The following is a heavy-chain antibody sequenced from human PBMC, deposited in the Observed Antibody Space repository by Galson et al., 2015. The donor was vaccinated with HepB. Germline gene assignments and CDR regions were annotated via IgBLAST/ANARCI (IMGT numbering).Heavy chain of an antibody. Sequence: SLRLSCAASGFTFSSYAMSWVRQAPGKGLEWVSAISGSGGSTYYADSVKGRFTISRDNAKNSLYLQMNSLRAEDTAVYYCARVSYGTDAFDIWGQGTMVTVSS. CDR2: ISGSGGST. CDR1: GFTFSSYA. CDR3: ARVSYGTDAFDI. V-gene: IGHV3-23*01. J-gene: IGHJ3*02. D-gene: IGHD3-10*01.